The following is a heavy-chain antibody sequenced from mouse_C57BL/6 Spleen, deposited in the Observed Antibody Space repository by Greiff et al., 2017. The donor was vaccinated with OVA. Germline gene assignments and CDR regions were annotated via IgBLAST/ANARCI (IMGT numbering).Heavy chain of an antibody. V-gene: IGHV1-80*01. CDR1: GYAFSSYW. CDR3: ERAGGSAVGY. Sequence: QVQLQQSGAELVKPGASVKISCKASGYAFSSYWMHWVKQRPGQGLEWIGQIYPGDGDTNYNGKFKGKATLTADKSSSTAYLQLSSLTSEDSAVSFCERAGGSAVGYWGQGTSLTVSS. CDR2: IYPGDGDT. J-gene: IGHJ2*02. D-gene: IGHD1-1*02.